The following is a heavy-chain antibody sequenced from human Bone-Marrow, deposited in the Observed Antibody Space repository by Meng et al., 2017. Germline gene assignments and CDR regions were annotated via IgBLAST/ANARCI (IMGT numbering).Heavy chain of an antibody. CDR3: ARDYCSGGSCYYFDY. D-gene: IGHD2-15*01. CDR1: GFTFSSYW. V-gene: IGHV3-7*01. J-gene: IGHJ4*02. CDR2: IKQDGSEK. Sequence: GESLKISCAASGFTFSSYWMSWVRQAPGKGLEWVANIKQDGSEKYYVDSVKGRFTISRDNAKNTLYLQMNSLRAEDTAVYYCARDYCSGGSCYYFDYWGQGTLVTVSS.